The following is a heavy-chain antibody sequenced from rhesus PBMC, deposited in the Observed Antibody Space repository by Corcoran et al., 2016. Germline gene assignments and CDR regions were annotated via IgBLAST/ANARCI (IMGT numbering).Heavy chain of an antibody. CDR2: MYVRSTAS. J-gene: IGHJ1*01. D-gene: IGHD3S6*01. CDR3: ARGPWRQQRLKRELPTRPPNPQTELYFEL. V-gene: IGHV4S10*01. CDR1: GGSISDNYL. Sequence: QVQLQESGPGVVKPSETLSLTCAVSGGSISDNYLWSWIRQSPGRGLEWIGYMYVRSTASKYNPSLESRVFISKDTSKNQFSLTLNSVTAADTAVYFWARGPWRQQRLKRELPTRPPNPQTELYFELWGQGALVTVS.